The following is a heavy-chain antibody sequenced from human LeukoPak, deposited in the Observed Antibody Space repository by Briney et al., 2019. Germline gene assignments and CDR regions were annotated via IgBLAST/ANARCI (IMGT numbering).Heavy chain of an antibody. CDR3: ARRYYDSSGYSNFDY. D-gene: IGHD3-22*01. CDR2: IYHSGST. Sequence: PSETLSLTCTVSGGSISSGSYYWSWIRQPPGKGLEWIGSIYHSGSTNYNPSLKSRVTISVDTSKNQFSLKLSSVTAADTAVYYCARRYYDSSGYSNFDYWGQGTLVTVSS. J-gene: IGHJ4*02. V-gene: IGHV4-39*07. CDR1: GGSISSGSYY.